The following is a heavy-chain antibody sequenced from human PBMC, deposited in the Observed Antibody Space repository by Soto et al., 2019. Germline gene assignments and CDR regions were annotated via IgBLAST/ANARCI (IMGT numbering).Heavy chain of an antibody. CDR3: ARNGDSSDYRGWFDP. Sequence: EVPLVESGGGLVQPGGSLRLSCAASGFTVSSNYMSWVRQAPGKGLEWVSVIYSGGATYYADSVKGRFTISRDNSKNTLYVQMNSLRAEDKAVYYCARNGDSSDYRGWFDPWGQGTLVTVSS. V-gene: IGHV3-66*01. D-gene: IGHD3-22*01. J-gene: IGHJ5*02. CDR1: GFTVSSNY. CDR2: IYSGGAT.